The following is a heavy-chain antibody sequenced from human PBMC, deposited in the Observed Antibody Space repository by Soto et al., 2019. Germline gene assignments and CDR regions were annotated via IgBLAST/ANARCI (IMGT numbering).Heavy chain of an antibody. D-gene: IGHD3-10*01. V-gene: IGHV4-39*01. CDR2: FFIGGNT. J-gene: IGHJ4*02. Sequence: SETLSLTCTVSGGSITGGSISTTTYYWGWMRQPPGKGLEWIASFFIGGNTYYNPSLKSRVTTSVDTSKNQFSLKLNSVTAADTAVYSCARRHGIDIDAYYWGQGILVT. CDR1: GGSITGGSISTTTYY. CDR3: ARRHGIDIDAYY.